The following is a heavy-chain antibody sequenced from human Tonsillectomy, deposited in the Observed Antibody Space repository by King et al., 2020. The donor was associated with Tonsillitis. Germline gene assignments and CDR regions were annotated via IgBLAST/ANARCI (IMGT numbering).Heavy chain of an antibody. J-gene: IGHJ4*02. CDR2: IYWVDDR. D-gene: IGHD3-3*01. Sequence: TLKESGPTLVKPTQTLTLTCTFSGFSLSTRGVGVGWIRQPSGKALEWLALIYWVDDRLYSPSLKSRLAITKETSKNQVVLTMTNMGPVDTATYYCAHWSYYDFSRPERGWGYFDYWGQGTLVTVSS. CDR1: GFSLSTRGVG. CDR3: AHWSYYDFSRPERGWGYFDY. V-gene: IGHV2-5*02.